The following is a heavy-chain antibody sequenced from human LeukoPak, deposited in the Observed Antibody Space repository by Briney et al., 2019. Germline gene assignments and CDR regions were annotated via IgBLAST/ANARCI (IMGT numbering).Heavy chain of an antibody. V-gene: IGHV3-21*01. CDR3: ACSFDYVGAFDI. Sequence: PGGSLRLSCAASGFIFDSFSMHWVRQAPGKGLEWVSSISSSSSYIYYADSVKGRFTISRDNAKNSLYLQMNSLRAEDTAVYYCACSFDYVGAFDIWGQGTMVTVSS. D-gene: IGHD4-17*01. CDR2: ISSSSSYI. CDR1: GFIFDSFS. J-gene: IGHJ3*02.